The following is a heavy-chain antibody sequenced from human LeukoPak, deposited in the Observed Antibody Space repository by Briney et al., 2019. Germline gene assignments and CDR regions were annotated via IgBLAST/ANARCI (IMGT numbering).Heavy chain of an antibody. CDR3: ARNTPTYSTPEN. V-gene: IGHV3-48*01. CDR2: ISSSSDTI. Sequence: GGSLRLSCAASGFTFNIYSTNWVRQAPGKGLEWVSYISSSSDTIYYAASVKGRFTISRDNAKNSLYLHMNSLRAEDTAMYYCARNTPTYSTPENWGQGTLVTVSS. D-gene: IGHD5-18*01. CDR1: GFTFNIYS. J-gene: IGHJ4*02.